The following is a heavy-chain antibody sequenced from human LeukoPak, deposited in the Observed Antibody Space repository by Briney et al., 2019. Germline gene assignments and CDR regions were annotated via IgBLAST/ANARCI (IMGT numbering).Heavy chain of an antibody. CDR1: GGSFSGYY. CDR3: ATTSALVFDY. J-gene: IGHJ4*02. Sequence: SETPSLTCAVYGGSFSGYYWSWIRQPPGKGLEWIGEINHSGSTNYNPSLKSRVTISVDTSKNQFSLKLSSVTAADTAVYYCATTSALVFDYWGQGTLVTVSS. CDR2: INHSGST. V-gene: IGHV4-34*01.